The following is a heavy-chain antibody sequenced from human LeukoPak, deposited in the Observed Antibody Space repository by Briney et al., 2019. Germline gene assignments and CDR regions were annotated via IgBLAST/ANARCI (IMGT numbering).Heavy chain of an antibody. V-gene: IGHV4-61*09. Sequence: TSETLSLTCTVSGGSVSTGSYYWSWIRQPAGRGLEWIGHIHTSGTMNYNASLKSRVRISVETSKNQFSLRLSSVTAADTAVYFCARGILRDYYDSSGFYHRGGVGYWGQGTLVTVSS. CDR3: ARGILRDYYDSSGFYHRGGVGY. D-gene: IGHD3-22*01. J-gene: IGHJ4*02. CDR1: GGSVSTGSYY. CDR2: IHTSGTM.